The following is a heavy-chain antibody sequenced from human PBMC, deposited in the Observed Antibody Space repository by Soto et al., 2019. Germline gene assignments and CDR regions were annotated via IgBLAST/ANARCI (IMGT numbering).Heavy chain of an antibody. CDR3: VKALYCSSTSCYGANDAFDI. D-gene: IGHD2-2*01. J-gene: IGHJ3*02. CDR2: ISSNGGST. Sequence: GGSLRLSCSASGFTFSTYAMHWVRQAPGKGLEYVSVISSNGGSTYYADSVKGRFTISRDNSKNTLYLQMNSLRTEDTAPYYCVKALYCSSTSCYGANDAFDIWGQGTMVTVSS. V-gene: IGHV3-64D*06. CDR1: GFTFSTYA.